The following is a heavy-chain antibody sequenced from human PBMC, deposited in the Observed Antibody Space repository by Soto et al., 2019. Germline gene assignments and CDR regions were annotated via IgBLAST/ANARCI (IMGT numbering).Heavy chain of an antibody. Sequence: QVQLQESGPGLVKPSGTLSLTCAVSSGSISSSNWWSWVRQPPGKGLEWIGEIYHSGSTNYNPSLETRVTISVDKSKNQFSLKRSSVTAADTAVYYCARELEVVSGDGYFDYWGQGTLVTVSS. V-gene: IGHV4-4*02. CDR1: SGSISSSNW. CDR3: ARELEVVSGDGYFDY. CDR2: IYHSGST. J-gene: IGHJ4*02. D-gene: IGHD3-3*01.